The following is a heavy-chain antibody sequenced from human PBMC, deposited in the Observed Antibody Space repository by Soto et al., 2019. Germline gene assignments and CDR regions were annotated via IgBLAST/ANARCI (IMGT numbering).Heavy chain of an antibody. CDR2: ISASSTTV. CDR1: EFTFSSFN. D-gene: IGHD2-8*01. V-gene: IGHV3-48*02. Sequence: EVQLVDSGGGLVQPGESLRLSCAASEFTFSSFNMHWVRQAPGKWRGWVSYISASSTTVYYGESVKGLFNSSRDNAKNSLYLQMNSLRYEATAVYYCESISRRDGNKYADYWGQGTLVTVSS. J-gene: IGHJ4*02. CDR3: ESISRRDGNKYADY.